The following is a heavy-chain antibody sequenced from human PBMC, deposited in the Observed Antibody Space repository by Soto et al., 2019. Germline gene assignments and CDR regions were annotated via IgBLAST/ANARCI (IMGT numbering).Heavy chain of an antibody. CDR2: INPSGGST. J-gene: IGHJ4*02. CDR1: GYTFTSYY. CDR3: AKDLHEEGGY. Sequence: QVQLVQSGAEVKKPGASVKVSCKASGYTFTSYYMHWVRQAPGQGLEWMGIINPSGGSTSYAQKSQGRVTMTRDTSTSTVYMELSSMRSEDTAVYYCAKDLHEEGGYRGQGTLVTVSS. D-gene: IGHD3-16*01. V-gene: IGHV1-46*03.